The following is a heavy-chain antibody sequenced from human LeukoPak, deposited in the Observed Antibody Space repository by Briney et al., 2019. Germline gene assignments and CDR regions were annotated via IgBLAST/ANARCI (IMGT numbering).Heavy chain of an antibody. CDR2: ISAYNGNT. Sequence: ASVKVSCKASGCTFTSYGISWVRQAPGQGLEWMGWISAYNGNTNYAQKLQGRVTMTTDTSTSTAYMELRSLRSDDTAVYYCARDRNSGSYYFPNWFDPWGQGTLVTVSS. CDR1: GCTFTSYG. CDR3: ARDRNSGSYYFPNWFDP. J-gene: IGHJ5*02. V-gene: IGHV1-18*01. D-gene: IGHD1-26*01.